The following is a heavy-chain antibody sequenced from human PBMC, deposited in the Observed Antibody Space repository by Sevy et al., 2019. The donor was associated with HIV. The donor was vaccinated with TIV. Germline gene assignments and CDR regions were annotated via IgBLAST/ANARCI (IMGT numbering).Heavy chain of an antibody. J-gene: IGHJ6*02. CDR3: ARDVAFTTEYSYGMDV. CDR2: ISYAGSNQ. V-gene: IGHV3-30-3*01. Sequence: GGSLRLSCAASGFMFSSYSVHWVRQAPGKGLEWVAVISYAGSNQYYADSVKGRFTISRDNSKNTLYLQMNSLRAEDTAVYYCARDVAFTTEYSYGMDVWGQGTTVTVSS. CDR1: GFMFSSYS. D-gene: IGHD4-17*01.